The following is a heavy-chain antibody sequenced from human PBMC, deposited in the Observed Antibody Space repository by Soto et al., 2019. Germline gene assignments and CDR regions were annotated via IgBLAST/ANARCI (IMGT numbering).Heavy chain of an antibody. CDR2: IIPIFGTA. J-gene: IGHJ4*02. Sequence: ASVKVSCKASEATFSSFVISWVRKAPGQGLEWMGGIIPIFGTADYAQKFQGRVTITADESTSTAYMELSSLRSEDTAVYYCARDLHGGNSGYFDYWRQGTLVTVSS. CDR3: ARDLHGGNSGYFDY. V-gene: IGHV1-69*13. D-gene: IGHD2-21*02. CDR1: EATFSSFV.